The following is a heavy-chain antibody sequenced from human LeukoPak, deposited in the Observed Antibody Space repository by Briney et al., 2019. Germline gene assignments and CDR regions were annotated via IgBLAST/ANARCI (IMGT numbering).Heavy chain of an antibody. V-gene: IGHV3-23*01. CDR3: ARALHFDWLSAY. J-gene: IGHJ4*02. Sequence: PGGSLRLSCAASGFTFSSYAMSWVRQAPGKGLEWVSAISGSGGSTYYADSVKGRFTISRDSAKNSLYLQMNSLRAEDTAVYYCARALHFDWLSAYWGQGTLVTVSS. CDR1: GFTFSSYA. CDR2: ISGSGGST. D-gene: IGHD3-9*01.